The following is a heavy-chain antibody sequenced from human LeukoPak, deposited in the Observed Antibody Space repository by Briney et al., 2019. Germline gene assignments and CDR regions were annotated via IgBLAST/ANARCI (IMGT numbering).Heavy chain of an antibody. Sequence: ASVKVSCKASGYTFTRYYMHWVRQAPGQGLEWMGWINPNSGGTNYAQKFQGRVTMTRDTSISTAYMELSRLRSDDTAVYYCARGPSITIFGVVNDYWGQGTLVTVSS. V-gene: IGHV1-2*02. J-gene: IGHJ4*02. CDR1: GYTFTRYY. D-gene: IGHD3-3*01. CDR2: INPNSGGT. CDR3: ARGPSITIFGVVNDY.